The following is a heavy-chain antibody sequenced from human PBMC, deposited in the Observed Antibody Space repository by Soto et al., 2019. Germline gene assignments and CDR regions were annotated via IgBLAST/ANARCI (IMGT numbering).Heavy chain of an antibody. CDR3: ARAAKDGYNGFDF. D-gene: IGHD5-12*01. CDR2: IYSGGST. J-gene: IGHJ4*02. CDR1: GLSVSANY. V-gene: IGHV3-53*01. Sequence: PVGSVRLSCAASGLSVSANYMSWVRQAPGKGLEWVSIIYSGGSTNYADSVKGRFTISRDISKNTLYLQMNSLRAEDTAVHYCARAAKDGYNGFDFWGQGTLVTVSS.